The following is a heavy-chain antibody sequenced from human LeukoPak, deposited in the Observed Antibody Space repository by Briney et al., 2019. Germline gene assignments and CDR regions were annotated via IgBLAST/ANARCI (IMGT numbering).Heavy chain of an antibody. CDR3: TSPTAMVID. J-gene: IGHJ4*02. D-gene: IGHD5-18*01. V-gene: IGHV3-73*01. CDR1: GFTFSGSA. CDR2: IRSKANSYTT. Sequence: GGSLKLSCAASGFTFSGSAMHWVRQASGKGLEWVGRIRSKANSYTTAYAASVKARFTISRDDSKNTAYLQMNSLKTEDTAVYYCTSPTAMVIDWGQGTLVTVSS.